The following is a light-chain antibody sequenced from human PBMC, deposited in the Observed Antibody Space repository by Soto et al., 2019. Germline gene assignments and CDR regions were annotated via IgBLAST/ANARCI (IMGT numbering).Light chain of an antibody. V-gene: IGKV3-11*01. CDR3: QQRASWPLT. Sequence: ETVLTQSPATLSLSPGERATLSCRASQSVSSSLAWYQQKPGQAPRLLLYDASHRATGIPARFSGSGSGTDFTLTISGLEPEDFAVYYCQQRASWPLTFGGGTKVDNK. J-gene: IGKJ4*01. CDR2: DAS. CDR1: QSVSSS.